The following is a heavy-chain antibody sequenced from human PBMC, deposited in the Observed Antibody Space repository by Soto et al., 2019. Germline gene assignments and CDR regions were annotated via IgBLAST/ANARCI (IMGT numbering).Heavy chain of an antibody. D-gene: IGHD2-2*02. CDR1: AGTFSSYA. CDR2: IIPIFGTA. J-gene: IGHJ6*02. V-gene: IGHV1-69*13. CDR3: ARGGALGYCSSTSCYKVYGMDV. Sequence: SVKVSCKASAGTFSSYAISWVRQAPGQGLEWMGGIIPIFGTANYAQKFQGRVTITADESTSTAYMELSSLRSEDTAVYYCARGGALGYCSSTSCYKVYGMDVWGQGTTVTVSS.